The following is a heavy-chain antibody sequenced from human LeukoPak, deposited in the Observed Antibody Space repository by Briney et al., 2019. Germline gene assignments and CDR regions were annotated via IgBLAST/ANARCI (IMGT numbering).Heavy chain of an antibody. CDR3: AREGYSYDEIDY. D-gene: IGHD5-18*01. CDR2: IRQDGREK. V-gene: IGHV3-7*05. Sequence: GVTLRLSCAASGFTFRSYWMSWVRQAPGKGLEWVANIRQDGREKYYVDSVKGRLTISRDNAKNSLYLQMNSLRAEDTAVYYCAREGYSYDEIDYWGQGTLVTVPS. CDR1: GFTFRSYW. J-gene: IGHJ4*02.